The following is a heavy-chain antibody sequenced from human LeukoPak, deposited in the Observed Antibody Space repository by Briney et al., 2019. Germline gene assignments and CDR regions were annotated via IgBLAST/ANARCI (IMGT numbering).Heavy chain of an antibody. J-gene: IGHJ4*02. V-gene: IGHV3-23*01. Sequence: QAGGSLRLSCAASGFTFSSYAMSWVRQAPGKGLEWVSAISGGGGSTYYADSVKGRFTISRDNSKNTLYLQMNSLRAEDTAVYYCAKYPYYYDFWSGYSGYFDYWGQGTLVTVSS. D-gene: IGHD3-3*01. CDR2: ISGGGGST. CDR3: AKYPYYYDFWSGYSGYFDY. CDR1: GFTFSSYA.